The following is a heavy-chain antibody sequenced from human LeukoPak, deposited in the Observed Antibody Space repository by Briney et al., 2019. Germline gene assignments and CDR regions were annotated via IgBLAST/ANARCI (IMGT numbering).Heavy chain of an antibody. D-gene: IGHD5-12*01. J-gene: IGHJ4*02. CDR1: GFTFSSYS. CDR3: ASIVYSGYDSNDF. CDR2: ISSSSSYI. V-gene: IGHV3-21*01. Sequence: GGSLRLSCAASGFTFSSYSMNWVRQAPGKGLEWVSSISSSSSYIYYADSLKGRFAISRDNAKNSLYLQMNSLRAEDTAVYYCASIVYSGYDSNDFWGQGTLVTVSS.